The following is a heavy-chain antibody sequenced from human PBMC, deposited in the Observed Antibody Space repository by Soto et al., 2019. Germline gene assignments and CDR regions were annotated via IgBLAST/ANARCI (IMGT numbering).Heavy chain of an antibody. J-gene: IGHJ6*02. D-gene: IGHD4-4*01. CDR3: AKDDYSNYYYYGMDV. Sequence: QVQLVESGGGVVQPGRSLRLSCAASGFTFSSYGMHWVRQAPGKGLEWVAVISYDGSNKYYADSVKGRFTISRDNSKNTLYLQMNSRRAEDTAVYYCAKDDYSNYYYYGMDVWGQGPTVTVSS. CDR2: ISYDGSNK. V-gene: IGHV3-30*18. CDR1: GFTFSSYG.